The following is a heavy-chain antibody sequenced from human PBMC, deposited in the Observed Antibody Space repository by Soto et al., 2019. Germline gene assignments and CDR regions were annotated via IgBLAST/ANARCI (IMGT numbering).Heavy chain of an antibody. CDR3: AKDPPWTVGPLAMDV. CDR1: GFTFSTHA. J-gene: IGHJ6*02. V-gene: IGHV3-23*01. Sequence: GGSLRLSCVASGFTFSTHAMSWVRQAPGKGLEWVSTFSGSGGNIYYAESVKGRLTISRDDSKNTLYLQMNSLRVEDTAVYYCAKDPPWTVGPLAMDVWGQGTTVTSP. D-gene: IGHD2-2*01. CDR2: FSGSGGNI.